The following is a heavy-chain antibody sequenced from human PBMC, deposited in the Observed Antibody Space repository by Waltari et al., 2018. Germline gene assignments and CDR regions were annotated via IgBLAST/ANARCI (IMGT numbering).Heavy chain of an antibody. CDR1: GYTFTSYA. J-gene: IGHJ4*02. CDR2: INAGNGNT. Sequence: QVQLVQSRAEVKKPGASVKVSCKASGYTFTSYAMHWVRQAPGQRLEWMGWINAGNGNTKYSQKFQGRVTITRDTSASTAYMELSSLRSEDTAVYYCARDRGYCSSTSCYAEFDYWGQGTLVTVSS. V-gene: IGHV1-3*01. CDR3: ARDRGYCSSTSCYAEFDY. D-gene: IGHD2-2*01.